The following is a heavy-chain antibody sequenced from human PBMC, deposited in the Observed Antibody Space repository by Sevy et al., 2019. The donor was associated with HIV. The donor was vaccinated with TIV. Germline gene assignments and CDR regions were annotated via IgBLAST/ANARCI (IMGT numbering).Heavy chain of an antibody. Sequence: GGSLRLSCAASGFTVSSNYMSWVRQAPGKGLEWVSVIYSGGSTYYADSVKGRFTISRDNSKNTLYLQMNSLRAEDTAVYYCARDTWVKGATNYYYYDMDVWGQGTTVTVSS. CDR3: ARDTWVKGATNYYYYDMDV. CDR1: GFTVSSNY. J-gene: IGHJ6*02. V-gene: IGHV3-53*01. D-gene: IGHD1-26*01. CDR2: IYSGGST.